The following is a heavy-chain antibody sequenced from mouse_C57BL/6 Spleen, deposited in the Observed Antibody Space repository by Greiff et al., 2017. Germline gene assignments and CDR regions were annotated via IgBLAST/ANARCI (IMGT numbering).Heavy chain of an antibody. J-gene: IGHJ1*03. D-gene: IGHD1-1*01. Sequence: VHVKQSGPELVKPGASVKMSCKASGYTFTDYNMHWVKQSHGKSLEWIGYINPNNGGTSYNQKFKGKATLTVNKSSSTAYMELRSLTSEDSAVYYCAREGREIYYCGSSYRYFDVWGTGTTVTVSS. CDR3: AREGREIYYCGSSYRYFDV. CDR1: GYTFTDYN. V-gene: IGHV1-22*01. CDR2: INPNNGGT.